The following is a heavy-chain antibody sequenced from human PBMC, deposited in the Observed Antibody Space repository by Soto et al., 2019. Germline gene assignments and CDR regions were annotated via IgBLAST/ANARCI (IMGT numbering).Heavy chain of an antibody. Sequence: PGGSLRLSCATSGFSFTNYGMHWVRQAPGKGLEWVEVVWSNGINKYYADSVRGRFTISRDNSRNSLSLLMNSLRVEDTALYYCVRERGPFDAFDFWGQGTMVTVSS. CDR1: GFSFTNYG. V-gene: IGHV3-33*01. CDR3: VRERGPFDAFDF. CDR2: VWSNGINK. J-gene: IGHJ3*01.